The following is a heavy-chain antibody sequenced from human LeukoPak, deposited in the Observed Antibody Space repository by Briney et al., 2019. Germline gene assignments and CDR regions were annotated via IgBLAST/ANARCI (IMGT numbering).Heavy chain of an antibody. CDR2: IGSAGDT. CDR3: ARDRGGLSFDY. V-gene: IGHV3-13*04. Sequence: PGGSLRLSCAASGFSFSSYDMHWVRQPPGKGLEWVSGIGSAGDTYYPGSVKGRFTISRENAKNSLYLQMNSLRAGDTAVYYCARDRGGLSFDYWGQGTLVTVSS. CDR1: GFSFSSYD. J-gene: IGHJ4*02. D-gene: IGHD3-10*01.